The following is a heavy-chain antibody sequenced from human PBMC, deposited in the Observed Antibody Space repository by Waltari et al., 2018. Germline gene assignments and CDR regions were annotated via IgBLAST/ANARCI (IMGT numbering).Heavy chain of an antibody. CDR2: INPSSGST. CDR3: ARSKYYYDSSGYYHDY. J-gene: IGHJ4*02. V-gene: IGHV1-2*06. Sequence: QVQLVQSGAEVKKPGASVKVSCKASGYTFTGYYMHWVRQAPGQGLEWMGRINPSSGSTNYEQKCQGRVTMTRDTSISTAYMELSRLRADDTAVYYCARSKYYYDSSGYYHDYWGQGTLVTVSS. CDR1: GYTFTGYY. D-gene: IGHD3-22*01.